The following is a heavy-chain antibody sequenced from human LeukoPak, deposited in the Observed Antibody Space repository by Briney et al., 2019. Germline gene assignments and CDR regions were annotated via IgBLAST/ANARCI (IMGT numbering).Heavy chain of an antibody. V-gene: IGHV3-72*01. Sequence: PGGSLRLSCAASGFTFSDHHMDWVRQAPGEGLEWVARIRNKANRYTTEYAASVKGRFTISRDDSENSLYLQMDSLKTEDTAVYYCARSEWLVQYYYYGMDVWGQGTTVTVSS. CDR3: ARSEWLVQYYYYGMDV. CDR2: IRNKANRYTT. CDR1: GFTFSDHH. D-gene: IGHD6-19*01. J-gene: IGHJ6*02.